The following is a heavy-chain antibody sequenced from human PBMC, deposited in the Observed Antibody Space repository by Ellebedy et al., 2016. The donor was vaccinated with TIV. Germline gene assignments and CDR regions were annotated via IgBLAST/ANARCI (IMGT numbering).Heavy chain of an antibody. CDR1: GFSFDRYW. V-gene: IGHV3-7*01. J-gene: IGHJ4*02. D-gene: IGHD6-13*01. CDR2: IKQDGSEK. Sequence: PGGSLRLSCAASGFSFDRYWMNWVRQAPGKGLEWVAKIKQDGSEKNYVDSVKGRFTISRDNDKNSLYLQMSILRAEDTAVYYSARDTIRLVEAGTQPDYWGQGTLVTVSS. CDR3: ARDTIRLVEAGTQPDY.